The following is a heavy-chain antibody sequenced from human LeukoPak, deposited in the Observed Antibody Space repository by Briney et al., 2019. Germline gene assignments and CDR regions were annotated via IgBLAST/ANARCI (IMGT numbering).Heavy chain of an antibody. V-gene: IGHV3-21*01. Sequence: GGSLRLSCAASGFTFSSYSMNWVRQAPGKGLEWVSSISSSSSSYIYYADSVKGRFTISRDNAKNSLYLQMNSLRAEDTAVYYCARDFSGSGSYYNSYYYYMDVWGKGTTVTVSS. CDR3: ARDFSGSGSYYNSYYYYMDV. J-gene: IGHJ6*03. CDR2: ISSSSSSYI. CDR1: GFTFSSYS. D-gene: IGHD3-10*01.